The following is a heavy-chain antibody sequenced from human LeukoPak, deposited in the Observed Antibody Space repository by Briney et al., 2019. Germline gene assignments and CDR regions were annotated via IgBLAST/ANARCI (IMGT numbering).Heavy chain of an antibody. V-gene: IGHV4-34*01. CDR2: INHSGST. D-gene: IGHD2/OR15-2a*01. J-gene: IGHJ4*02. Sequence: RSSETLSLTCAVYGGSFSGYYWSWIRQPPGKGLEWIGEINHSGSTNYNPSLKSRVTISVDTSKNQFSLKLSSVTAADTAVYYCARGLPNRTSLYDDYRGQGTLVTVSS. CDR1: GGSFSGYY. CDR3: ARGLPNRTSLYDDY.